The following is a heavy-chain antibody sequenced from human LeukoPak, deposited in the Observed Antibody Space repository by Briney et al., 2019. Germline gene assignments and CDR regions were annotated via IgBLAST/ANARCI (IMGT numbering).Heavy chain of an antibody. CDR1: GFTVSSYA. CDR3: AKKSGSAFDY. V-gene: IGHV3-23*01. CDR2: ISGSGGST. D-gene: IGHD1-26*01. Sequence: TGGSLRLSCAASGFTVSSYAMGWVRQPPGKGLEWVSAISGSGGSTYYADSVKGRFTISRDNSKNTLYLQMNSLRAEDTAVYYCAKKSGSAFDYWGQGTLVTVSS. J-gene: IGHJ4*02.